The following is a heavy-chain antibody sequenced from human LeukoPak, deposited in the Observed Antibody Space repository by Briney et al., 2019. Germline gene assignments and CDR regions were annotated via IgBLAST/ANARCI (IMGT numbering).Heavy chain of an antibody. Sequence: SETLSLTCTVSGGSISSYYWSWIRQPPGKGLEWIGYIYYSGSTNYNPSLKSRVTISVDTSKNQFSLKLSSVTAADTAVYYCASSMATTNPFDYWGQGTLVTVSS. J-gene: IGHJ4*02. D-gene: IGHD5-24*01. CDR1: GGSISSYY. CDR3: ASSMATTNPFDY. V-gene: IGHV4-59*08. CDR2: IYYSGST.